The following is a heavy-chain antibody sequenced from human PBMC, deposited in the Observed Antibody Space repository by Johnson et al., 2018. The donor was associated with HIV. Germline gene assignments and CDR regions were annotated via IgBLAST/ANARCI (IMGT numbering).Heavy chain of an antibody. CDR1: GLSFSSYP. D-gene: IGHD5-18*01. J-gene: IGHJ3*01. CDR2: TTYDGTNK. Sequence: HVQLVESGGGVVQPGRSLRLSCAASGLSFSSYPMHWVRQAPGKGLEWVAVTTYDGTNKYYADSVKGRFTISRDNSKNTLYLQMNRLRAEDTAVYYCARLPSGYSRDGFNVWGQGTMVTLSS. CDR3: ARLPSGYSRDGFNV. V-gene: IGHV3-30*04.